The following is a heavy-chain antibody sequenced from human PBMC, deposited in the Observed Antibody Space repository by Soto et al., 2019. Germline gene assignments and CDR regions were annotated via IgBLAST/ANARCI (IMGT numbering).Heavy chain of an antibody. J-gene: IGHJ5*02. CDR3: ARVPDR. CDR2: IYHIGST. Sequence: QLQLQESGSGLVKPSQTLSLTCAVSGGSISSGGYSWSWIRQPPGKGLEWIGYIYHIGSTYYNPSLXXXVTIXVXXXXXXFSXKLSSVTAADXAVYYCARVPDRWGQGTLVTVSS. V-gene: IGHV4-30-2*01. CDR1: GGSISSGGYS. D-gene: IGHD2-2*01.